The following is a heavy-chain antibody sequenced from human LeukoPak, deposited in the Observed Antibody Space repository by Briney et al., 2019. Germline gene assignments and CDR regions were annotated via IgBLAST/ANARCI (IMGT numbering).Heavy chain of an antibody. CDR1: GDSISSSTYY. CDR3: ARAPPDYFDY. Sequence: KSSETLSLTCTVSGDSISSSTYYWVWIRQPPGKGLEWIGSISCSGSTSYSPSLMSRVTMSVDTSKKQFSLKLYSVTAADTAVYYCARAPPDYFDYWGQGTLVTVSS. V-gene: IGHV4-39*07. CDR2: ISCSGST. J-gene: IGHJ4*02.